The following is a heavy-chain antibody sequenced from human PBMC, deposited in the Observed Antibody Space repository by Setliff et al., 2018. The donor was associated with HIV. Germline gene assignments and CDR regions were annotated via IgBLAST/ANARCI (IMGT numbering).Heavy chain of an antibody. CDR2: MNPDSGNT. Sequence: CKASGYSFTTHDINWVRQSPGQGLEWMGWMNPDSGNTFYAQKFKGRVTMTRDTSTNTAYMELSSLTSDDTAVYFCARGSMSMVMFILVSAFDIWGQGTLVTVSS. CDR3: ARGSMSMVMFILVSAFDI. D-gene: IGHD2-21*01. CDR1: GYSFTTHD. V-gene: IGHV1-8*02. J-gene: IGHJ3*02.